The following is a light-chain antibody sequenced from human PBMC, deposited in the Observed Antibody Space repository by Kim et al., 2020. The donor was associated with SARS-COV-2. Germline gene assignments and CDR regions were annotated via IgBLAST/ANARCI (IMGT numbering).Light chain of an antibody. J-gene: IGKJ1*01. CDR2: GAS. CDR1: QSVSSSY. V-gene: IGKV3-20*01. CDR3: QQYGSSRT. Sequence: SLSPGERATLSCRASQSVSSSYLAWYQQKPGQAPRLLIYGASSRATGIPDRFSGSGSGTDFTLTISRLEPEDFAVYYCQQYGSSRTFGQGTKVDIK.